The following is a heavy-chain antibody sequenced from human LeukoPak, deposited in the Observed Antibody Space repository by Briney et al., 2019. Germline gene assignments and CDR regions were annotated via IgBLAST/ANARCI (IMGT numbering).Heavy chain of an antibody. CDR2: ISSSSSYI. J-gene: IGHJ6*03. CDR3: AVTTVTYYYYYMDV. D-gene: IGHD4-17*01. Sequence: GGSLRLSCAASGFTFSSYSMNWVRQAPGKGLEWVSSISSSSSYIYYADSVKGRFTISRDNAKNSLYLQMNSLRAEDTAVYYCAVTTVTYYYYYMDVWGKGTTVTISS. CDR1: GFTFSSYS. V-gene: IGHV3-21*01.